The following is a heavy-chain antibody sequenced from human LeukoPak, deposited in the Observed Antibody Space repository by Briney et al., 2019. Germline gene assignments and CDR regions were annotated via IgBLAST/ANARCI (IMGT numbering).Heavy chain of an antibody. CDR2: IYTSGST. CDR1: GGSISSGHYF. Sequence: SETLSLTCTVSGGSISSGHYFWTWIRQPAGKGLEWIGRIYTSGSTNYNPSLKSRVTISVDTSKNQFSLKLSSVTAADTAVYYCARGGSSSMGLDYWGQGTLVTVSS. D-gene: IGHD6-6*01. V-gene: IGHV4-61*02. J-gene: IGHJ4*02. CDR3: ARGGSSSMGLDY.